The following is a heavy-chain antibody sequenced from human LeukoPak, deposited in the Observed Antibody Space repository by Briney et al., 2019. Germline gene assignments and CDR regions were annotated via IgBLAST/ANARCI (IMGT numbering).Heavy chain of an antibody. CDR1: GGSISSSSYY. J-gene: IGHJ4*02. D-gene: IGHD2-15*01. CDR2: IYYSGST. Sequence: SETLSLTCTVSGGSISSSSYYWGWIRLSPGKGLEWIGSIYYSGSTYYNPSLKSRVTISVDTSKNQFSLKVTSVTAADTAVYYCVRHGGGYCSGGSCYVDYWGQGTLVTVSS. CDR3: VRHGGGYCSGGSCYVDY. V-gene: IGHV4-39*01.